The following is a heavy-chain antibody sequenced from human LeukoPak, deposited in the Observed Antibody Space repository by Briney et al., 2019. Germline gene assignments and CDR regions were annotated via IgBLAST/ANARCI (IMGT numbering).Heavy chain of an antibody. CDR2: ISGSGGST. CDR1: GFTFSSYA. D-gene: IGHD3-3*01. CDR3: AKATGRNSYDFWSGYYNPSYWFDP. Sequence: GGSLRLSCAASGFTFSSYAMSWVRQAPGKGLEWVSAISGSGGSTYYADSVKGRFPISRDNAKNTLYLQMNSLRAEDTAVYYCAKATGRNSYDFWSGYYNPSYWFDPWGQGTLVTVSS. V-gene: IGHV3-23*01. J-gene: IGHJ5*02.